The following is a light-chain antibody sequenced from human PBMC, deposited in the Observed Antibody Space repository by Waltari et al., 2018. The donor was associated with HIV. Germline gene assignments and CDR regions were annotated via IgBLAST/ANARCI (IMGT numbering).Light chain of an antibody. V-gene: IGKV1-5*03. CDR3: QQYNSYPWT. Sequence: DTHMTQSPSPLAASVEDRVTTTCRASQSISSWLAWYQQKPGKAPKLLIYKASSLESGVPSRFSGSGSGTEFTLTISSLQPDDFATYYCQQYNSYPWTFGQGTKVEIK. CDR2: KAS. J-gene: IGKJ1*01. CDR1: QSISSW.